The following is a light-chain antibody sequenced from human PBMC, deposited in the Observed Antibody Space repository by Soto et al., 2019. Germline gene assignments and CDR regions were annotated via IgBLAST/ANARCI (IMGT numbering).Light chain of an antibody. CDR2: AAS. V-gene: IGKV1-39*01. J-gene: IGKJ2*01. CDR1: QTISTY. CDR3: QQSLGIPYT. Sequence: DIQMTQSPSALSASVGERVTITCRASQTISTYLNWYQQKPGKAPKLLIYAASTLQSGVPSTFSGSGSGTDFTLTISSLQPEDFATYYCQQSLGIPYTFGQGTRLEIK.